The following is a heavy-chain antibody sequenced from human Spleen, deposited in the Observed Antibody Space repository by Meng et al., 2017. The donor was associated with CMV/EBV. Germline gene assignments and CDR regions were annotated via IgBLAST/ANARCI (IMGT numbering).Heavy chain of an antibody. CDR3: ARGLRWRYCSSTSCYSNWFDP. CDR1: VDSMSPYY. J-gene: IGHJ5*02. V-gene: IGHV4-59*01. Sequence: SETLSLTCTVSVDSMSPYYWSWIRQPPGKGLEWIGYIYSIGTTNYNPSLKSRVTISVAPSKNQFSLKVNSVTAADTAVYYCARGLRWRYCSSTSCYSNWFDPWGQGTLVTVSS. CDR2: IYSIGTT. D-gene: IGHD2-2*01.